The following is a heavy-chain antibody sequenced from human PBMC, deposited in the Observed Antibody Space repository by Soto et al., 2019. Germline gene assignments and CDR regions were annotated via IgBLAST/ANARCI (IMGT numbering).Heavy chain of an antibody. D-gene: IGHD3-22*01. V-gene: IGHV3-15*01. CDR3: TTDSHLLWDSRGSPLDY. CDR2: IKSKTDGWTL. Sequence: GSLRLHWAASGCTFSNAWMSWVRQAPGKGLEWVGRIKSKTDGWTLDYAAPVKGRFTISRDDSKTTLYLQMNILKTEDTAVYYCTTDSHLLWDSRGSPLDYWGQGTLVTVSS. CDR1: GCTFSNAW. J-gene: IGHJ4*02.